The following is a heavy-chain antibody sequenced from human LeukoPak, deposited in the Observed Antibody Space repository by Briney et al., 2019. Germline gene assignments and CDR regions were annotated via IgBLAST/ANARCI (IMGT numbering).Heavy chain of an antibody. Sequence: ASVKVSCKASGYTFTGYYMHWVRQAPGQGLEWMGRINPNSGGTNYAQKFQGRVTMTRDTSISTAYMELSRLRSDDTAVYYCARVVAAGTWAFDIWGQGTMVTVSS. CDR1: GYTFTGYY. CDR2: INPNSGGT. V-gene: IGHV1-2*06. J-gene: IGHJ3*02. CDR3: ARVVAAGTWAFDI. D-gene: IGHD6-13*01.